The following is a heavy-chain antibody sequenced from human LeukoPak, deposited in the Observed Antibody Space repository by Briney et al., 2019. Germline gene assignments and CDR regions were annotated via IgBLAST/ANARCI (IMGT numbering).Heavy chain of an antibody. D-gene: IGHD3-10*01. CDR2: IYHSGTT. V-gene: IGHV4-38-2*02. CDR3: AREFGVPSVINRAFDK. CDR1: GYSISSGYY. Sequence: MSSETLSLTCTVSGYSISSGYYWGSIRQPPGKGLEWIGSIYHSGTTYYNPSLKSRVTISVDTSKNQFSLKLSSVTAADTAVYYCAREFGVPSVINRAFDKWGQGTMVTVSS. J-gene: IGHJ3*02.